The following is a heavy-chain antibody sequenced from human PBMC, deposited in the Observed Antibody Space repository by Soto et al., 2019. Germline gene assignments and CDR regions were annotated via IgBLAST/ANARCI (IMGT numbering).Heavy chain of an antibody. CDR2: IYNSGST. J-gene: IGHJ4*02. CDR1: GGSISSGGYY. CDR3: ARGDSSSWYGTIDY. D-gene: IGHD6-13*01. Sequence: SETLSLTCTVSGGSISSGGYYWSWIRQHPGKGLEWIGHIYNSGSTYYNPSLKSRVTISVDTSKNQFSLKLSSVTAADTAVYYCARGDSSSWYGTIDYWGQGTLVTVSS. V-gene: IGHV4-31*03.